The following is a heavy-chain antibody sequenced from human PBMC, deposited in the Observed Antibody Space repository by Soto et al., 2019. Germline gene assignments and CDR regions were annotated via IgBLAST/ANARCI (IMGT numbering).Heavy chain of an antibody. CDR3: AKESTVGSPGDYFDS. D-gene: IGHD1-26*01. CDR1: GFTFSSYD. Sequence: EVEPLESGGDLVQPGGSLRLSCAASGFTFSSYDINWVRQAPGKGLEWVSAIGIYANTYCAGSVKGRFTISRDDSKNTVYLQLNSLRVDDTAVYYCAKESTVGSPGDYFDSWGQGTLVTVSS. V-gene: IGHV3-23*01. J-gene: IGHJ4*02. CDR2: IGIYANT.